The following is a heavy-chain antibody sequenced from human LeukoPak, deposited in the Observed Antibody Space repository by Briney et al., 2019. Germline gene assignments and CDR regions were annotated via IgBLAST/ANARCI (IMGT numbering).Heavy chain of an antibody. J-gene: IGHJ4*02. D-gene: IGHD7-27*01. Sequence: GGSLRLSCSASGFTFSSYWMSWVRQAPGKGLEWVANINQDGSEKYYVDSVEGRFNISRDNARNSLYLQMNSLGVDDTAVYFCSADPGDYWGQGTLVTVSS. CDR1: GFTFSSYW. V-gene: IGHV3-7*01. CDR3: SADPGDY. CDR2: INQDGSEK.